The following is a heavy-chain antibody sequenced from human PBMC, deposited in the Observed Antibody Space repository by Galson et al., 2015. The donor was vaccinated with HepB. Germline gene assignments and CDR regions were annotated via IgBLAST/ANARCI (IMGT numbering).Heavy chain of an antibody. J-gene: IGHJ5*01. Sequence: SLRLSCAVSGFAFDSHAMSWVRQAPGRGLEWISGITGKGDSTFYADSVKGRFTVSKDNSNNMLYLQMTSLRAEDAGLYFCAKGYGLFDSWGQGILVTVSS. CDR1: GFAFDSHA. D-gene: IGHD5-18*01. CDR2: ITGKGDST. CDR3: AKGYGLFDS. V-gene: IGHV3-23*01.